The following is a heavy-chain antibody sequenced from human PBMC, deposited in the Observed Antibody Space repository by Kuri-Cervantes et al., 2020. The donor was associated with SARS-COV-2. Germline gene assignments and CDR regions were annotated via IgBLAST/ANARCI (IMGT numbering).Heavy chain of an antibody. V-gene: IGHV4-61*01. Sequence: ESLKISCTVSGGPVSSGSYYWSWIRQPPGKGLEWIGYIYYSGSTNYNPSLKSRVTISVDTSKNQFSLKLSSVTAADSAVYYCARSGYYSRGVTYYYMDVWDKGTTVTVSS. J-gene: IGHJ6*03. CDR2: IYYSGST. D-gene: IGHD3-22*01. CDR1: GGPVSSGSYY. CDR3: ARSGYYSRGVTYYYMDV.